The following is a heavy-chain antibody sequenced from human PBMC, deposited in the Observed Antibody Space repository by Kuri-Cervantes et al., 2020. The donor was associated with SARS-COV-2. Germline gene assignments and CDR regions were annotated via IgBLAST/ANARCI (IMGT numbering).Heavy chain of an antibody. D-gene: IGHD2-2*01. CDR2: ISSSSYI. CDR3: ARDVNIVVVPAYYYGMDV. Sequence: GESLKISCAASGFTFSSYSMNWVRQAPGKGLEWVSSISSSSYIYYADSVKGQFTISRDNAKNSLYLQMNSLRAEDTAVYYCARDVNIVVVPAYYYGMDVWGQGTTVTVSS. CDR1: GFTFSSYS. J-gene: IGHJ6*02. V-gene: IGHV3-21*01.